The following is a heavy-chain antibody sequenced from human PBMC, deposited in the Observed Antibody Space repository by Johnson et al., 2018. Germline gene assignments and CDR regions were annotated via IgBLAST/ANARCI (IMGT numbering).Heavy chain of an antibody. Sequence: VQLVESGGGLVKPGGSLRLSCAAFGFTFSSYSMNWVRQAPGKGLEWVSFIRRSSSYIYYADSVKGRFTISGDNSKNTLYLQMNSLRAEDTAVYYCAKDLTKGSGLKYTYYYMDVWGKGTTVTVAS. CDR2: IRRSSSYI. D-gene: IGHD6-19*01. V-gene: IGHV3-21*01. CDR1: GFTFSSYS. J-gene: IGHJ6*03. CDR3: AKDLTKGSGLKYTYYYMDV.